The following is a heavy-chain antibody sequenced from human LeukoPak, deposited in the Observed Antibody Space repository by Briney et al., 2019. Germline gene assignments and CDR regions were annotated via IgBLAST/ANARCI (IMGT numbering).Heavy chain of an antibody. V-gene: IGHV3-48*04. CDR3: ARDNGGYCSGGSCYSGWFDP. J-gene: IGHJ5*02. D-gene: IGHD2-15*01. CDR1: GFTFSSYA. Sequence: GGSLRLSCAASGFTFSSYAMSWVRQAPGKGLEWVSYISSSGNTIYYADSVKGRFTISRDNAKNSLYLQMNSLRAEDTAVYYCARDNGGYCSGGSCYSGWFDPWGQRTLVTVSS. CDR2: ISSSGNTI.